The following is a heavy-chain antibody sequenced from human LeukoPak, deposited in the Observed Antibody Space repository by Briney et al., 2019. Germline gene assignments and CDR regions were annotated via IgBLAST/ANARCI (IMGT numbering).Heavy chain of an antibody. CDR1: GGSISSYY. D-gene: IGHD4-17*01. CDR2: IYYSGST. J-gene: IGHJ3*02. CDR3: ARGPYGGYVFLFFGAFDI. Sequence: PSETLSLTCTVSGGSISSYYWSWIRQPPGKGLEWIGYIYYSGSTNFNPSLKSRVTISVDTSKNQFSLKLSSVTAADTAVYYCARGPYGGYVFLFFGAFDIWGQGTMVTVSS. V-gene: IGHV4-59*01.